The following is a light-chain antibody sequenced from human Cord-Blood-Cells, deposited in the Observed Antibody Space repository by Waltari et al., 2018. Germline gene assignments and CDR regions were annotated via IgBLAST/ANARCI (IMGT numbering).Light chain of an antibody. CDR3: AAWDDRLDGPV. CDR2: SNN. J-gene: IGLJ7*01. Sequence: QSVLTQPPSASGTPGQRVTISCSGSSSNIGSNTVIWNQQIPGTAPKLVIYSNNQRPSGVPIRFSASKSGTSASLAISGLQSEDAADYYCAAWDDRLDGPVFGGGTQLTVL. CDR1: SSNIGSNT. V-gene: IGLV1-44*01.